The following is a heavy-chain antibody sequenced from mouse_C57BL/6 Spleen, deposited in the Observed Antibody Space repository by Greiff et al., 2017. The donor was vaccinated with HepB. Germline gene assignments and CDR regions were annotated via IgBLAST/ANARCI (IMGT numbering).Heavy chain of an antibody. D-gene: IGHD2-2*01. J-gene: IGHJ3*01. CDR1: GYTFTSYW. V-gene: IGHV1-64*01. CDR2: IHPNSGST. Sequence: QVQLQQPGAELVKPGASVKLSCKASGYTFTSYWMHWVKQRPGQGLEWIGMIHPNSGSTNYNEKFKSKATLTVDKSSSTAYMQLSSLTSEDSAVYYCAREGDSTMVTKGFAYWGQGTLVTVSA. CDR3: AREGDSTMVTKGFAY.